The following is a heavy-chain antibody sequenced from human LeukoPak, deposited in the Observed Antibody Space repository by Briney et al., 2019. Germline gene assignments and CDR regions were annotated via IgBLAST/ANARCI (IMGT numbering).Heavy chain of an antibody. CDR2: VSGSGGNT. CDR1: GFTFSSSA. Sequence: GGSLRLSCAASGFTFSSSAMSWVRQTPGKGLEWVSGVSGSGGNTYYAGSVKGRFTISRDDSKNTLYLQMNSLRAEDTAVYYCAKAGSIRFDYWGQGTLVTVSS. J-gene: IGHJ4*02. V-gene: IGHV3-23*01. CDR3: AKAGSIRFDY. D-gene: IGHD1-26*01.